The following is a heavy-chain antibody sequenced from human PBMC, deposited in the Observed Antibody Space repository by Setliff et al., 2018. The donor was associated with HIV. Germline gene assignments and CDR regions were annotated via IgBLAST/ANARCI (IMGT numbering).Heavy chain of an antibody. CDR3: ARSNPGITAGLLAY. CDR2: IYTTGGT. J-gene: IGHJ4*02. D-gene: IGHD6-13*01. Sequence: TSETLSLTCTVSGDGISSWQWSWIRQPPGKALEWIGRIYTTGGTNYNPALKSRVTMSIDTSKNQISLKLNSVTAADTATYYCARSNPGITAGLLAYWGPGTLVTVSS. V-gene: IGHV4-4*07. CDR1: GDGISSWQ.